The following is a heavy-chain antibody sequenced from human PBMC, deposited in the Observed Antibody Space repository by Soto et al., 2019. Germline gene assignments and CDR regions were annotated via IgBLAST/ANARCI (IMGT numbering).Heavy chain of an antibody. Sequence: SETLSLTCTVTGGSISSYYWSWIRQPPGKGLEWIGNIYYSGSTNYNPSLKSRVTISVDTSKNQFSLKLSSVTAADTAVYYCARGDYYYDGLAVWGQGTTVTVSS. CDR2: IYYSGST. J-gene: IGHJ6*02. CDR1: GGSISSYY. CDR3: ARGDYYYDGLAV. V-gene: IGHV4-59*01.